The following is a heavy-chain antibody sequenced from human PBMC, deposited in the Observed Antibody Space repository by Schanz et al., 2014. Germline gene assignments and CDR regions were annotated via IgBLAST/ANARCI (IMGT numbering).Heavy chain of an antibody. V-gene: IGHV1-69*08. CDR1: GGTFSTYT. J-gene: IGHJ4*02. Sequence: QVQLVQSGPEVKKPGSSVKVSCKAPGGTFSTYTISWVRQAPGQGLEWMGRIIPVLAIADYAQKFQGRVTITADKSTSTAYMELSSLRSEDTAMYYCARDYYDSSGYYYCDYWGQGTLVTVSS. CDR2: IIPVLAIA. CDR3: ARDYYDSSGYYYCDY. D-gene: IGHD3-22*01.